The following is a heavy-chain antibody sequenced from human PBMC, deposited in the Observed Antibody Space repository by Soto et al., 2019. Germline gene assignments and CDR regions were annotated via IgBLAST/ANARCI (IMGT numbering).Heavy chain of an antibody. CDR1: GFTFSSYA. D-gene: IGHD3-3*01. J-gene: IGHJ6*02. CDR2: ISYDGSNK. Sequence: GGSLRLSCAASGFTFSSYAMHWVRQAPGKGLEWVAVISYDGSNKYYADSVKGRFTISRDNSKNTLYLQMNSLRAEDTAVYYCASEYYDFWSGYYYYYGMDVWGQGTTITVSS. V-gene: IGHV3-30-3*01. CDR3: ASEYYDFWSGYYYYYGMDV.